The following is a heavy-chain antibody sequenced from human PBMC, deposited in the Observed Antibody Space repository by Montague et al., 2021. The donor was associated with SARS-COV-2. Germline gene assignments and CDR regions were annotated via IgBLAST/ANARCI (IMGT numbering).Heavy chain of an antibody. D-gene: IGHD1-1*01. CDR1: GFRFGEYW. Sequence: SLRLSCSASGFRFGEYWMTWVRQAPGKGLEWVANITPDGRGKYSVDSVKGRFTISRDNAKNSLFLQMNSLRAEDTAVYYCARHNMQFFDFGGQGTLVTVSS. J-gene: IGHJ4*02. CDR2: ITPDGRGK. CDR3: ARHNMQFFDF. V-gene: IGHV3-7*01.